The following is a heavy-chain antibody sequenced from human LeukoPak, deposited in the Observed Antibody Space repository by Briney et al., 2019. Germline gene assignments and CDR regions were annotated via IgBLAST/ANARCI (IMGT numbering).Heavy chain of an antibody. D-gene: IGHD6-6*01. J-gene: IGHJ4*02. CDR3: ARGPPRPYYFDY. V-gene: IGHV3-21*01. CDR1: GFTFSSYS. CDR2: ISSSSSYI. Sequence: PGGSLRLSCAASGFTFSSYSMNWVRQAPGKGLEWASSISSSSSYIYYADSVKGRFTISRDNAKNSLYLQMNSLRAEDTAVYYCARGPPRPYYFDYWGQGTLVTVSS.